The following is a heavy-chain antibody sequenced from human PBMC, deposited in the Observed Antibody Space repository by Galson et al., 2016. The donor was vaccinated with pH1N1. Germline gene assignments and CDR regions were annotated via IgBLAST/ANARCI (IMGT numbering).Heavy chain of an antibody. J-gene: IGHJ4*02. V-gene: IGHV3-30*04. CDR1: GFTLSCCA. CDR3: ARSRDFSFDY. D-gene: IGHD4-11*01. Sequence: SLRLSCAASGFTLSCCAMHWVRQAPGKGLECVALISKDGNNVYYADSVKGRFTICRDSSNNTLYLQMNSLRTEDTAIYYCARSRDFSFDYWGQGALVTVAS. CDR2: ISKDGNNV.